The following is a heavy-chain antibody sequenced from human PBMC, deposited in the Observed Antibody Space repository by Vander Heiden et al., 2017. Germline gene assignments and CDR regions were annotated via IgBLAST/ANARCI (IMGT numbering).Heavy chain of an antibody. Sequence: EVQLVESGGGLVQPGGSLRLSCAASGFTFSSYWMSWVRQDPGKGLEWVANIKQDGSEKYYVDSVKGRFTISRDNAKNSLYLQMNSLRAEDTAVYYCARDNWGILFRYFQHWGQGTLVTVSS. CDR2: IKQDGSEK. D-gene: IGHD7-27*01. CDR1: GFTFSSYW. V-gene: IGHV3-7*01. CDR3: ARDNWGILFRYFQH. J-gene: IGHJ1*01.